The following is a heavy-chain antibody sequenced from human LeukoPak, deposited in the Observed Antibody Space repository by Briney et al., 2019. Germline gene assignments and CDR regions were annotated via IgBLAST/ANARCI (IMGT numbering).Heavy chain of an antibody. Sequence: SVKVSCKASGGTFSSYAISWVRQAPGQGLEWMGGIIPIFGTANHAQKFQGRVTITADESTSTAYMELSSLRSEDTAVYYCARGATILVPHFDYWGQGTLVTVSS. CDR1: GGTFSSYA. D-gene: IGHD2-8*01. CDR2: IIPIFGTA. CDR3: ARGATILVPHFDY. J-gene: IGHJ4*02. V-gene: IGHV1-69*13.